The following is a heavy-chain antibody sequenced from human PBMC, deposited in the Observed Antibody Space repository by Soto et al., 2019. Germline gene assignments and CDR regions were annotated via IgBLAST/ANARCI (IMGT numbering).Heavy chain of an antibody. CDR2: ISSSSSNI. J-gene: IGHJ5*02. V-gene: IGHV3-48*02. CDR3: ARDCSLGNRWCRWFDP. CDR1: GFTLSSYA. Sequence: EVQLAESGGGLVQPGGSLRLSCAASGFTLSSYAMNWVRQAPGKGLEWVSYISSSSSNIQYAGSVKGRFTISRDNAKNSLYLQMNSLRDDDTGVYFCARDCSLGNRWCRWFDPWGQGTLVTVSS. D-gene: IGHD2-8*02.